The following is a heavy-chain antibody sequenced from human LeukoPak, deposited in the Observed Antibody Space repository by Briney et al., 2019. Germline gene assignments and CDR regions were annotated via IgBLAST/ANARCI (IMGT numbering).Heavy chain of an antibody. V-gene: IGHV4-31*03. D-gene: IGHD3-16*02. J-gene: IGHJ4*02. CDR2: IYYSGST. Sequence: SETLSLTCTVSGGSISSGGYYWSWIRQHPGKGLEWIGYIYYSGSTYYNPSLKSRVTIPVDTSKNQFSLKLSSVTAADTAVYYCARASKGYLWAFDYWGQGTLVTVSS. CDR3: ARASKGYLWAFDY. CDR1: GGSISSGGYY.